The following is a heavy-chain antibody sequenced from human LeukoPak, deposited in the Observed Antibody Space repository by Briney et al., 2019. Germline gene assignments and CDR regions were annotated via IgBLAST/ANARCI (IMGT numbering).Heavy chain of an antibody. V-gene: IGHV3-30*18. Sequence: GVSLRLSCAASGFTFSSYSMNWVRQAPGKGLEWVAVISYDGSNKYYADSVKGRFTNSRDNSKNTLYLQMNSLRAEDTAVYYCAKDHLPDIVVVVANWFDPWGQGTLVTVSS. CDR2: ISYDGSNK. CDR3: AKDHLPDIVVVVANWFDP. J-gene: IGHJ5*02. D-gene: IGHD2-15*01. CDR1: GFTFSSYS.